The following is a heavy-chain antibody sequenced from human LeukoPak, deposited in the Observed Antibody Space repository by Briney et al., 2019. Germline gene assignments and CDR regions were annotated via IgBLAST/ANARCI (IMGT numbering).Heavy chain of an antibody. CDR2: ISAYNGNT. CDR1: GYTFTSYG. Sequence: ASVKVSCKASGYTFTSYGISWVRQAPGQGLEWMGWISAYNGNTNYAQKLQGRVTMTTDTSTSTAYMELRSLRSDDTAVYYCAREGARALAAAVPFDYWGQGTLVTVSS. J-gene: IGHJ4*02. CDR3: AREGARALAAAVPFDY. D-gene: IGHD6-13*01. V-gene: IGHV1-18*01.